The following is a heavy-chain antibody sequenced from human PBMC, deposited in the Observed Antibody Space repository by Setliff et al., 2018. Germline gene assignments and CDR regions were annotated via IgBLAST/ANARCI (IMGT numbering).Heavy chain of an antibody. CDR3: ARLERSPTSARWYYMDV. J-gene: IGHJ6*03. D-gene: IGHD1-26*01. CDR2: IYYSGNT. V-gene: IGHV4-39*01. Sequence: PSETLSLTCTVSAGSISSNSWGWIRQPPGKGLEYIGSIYYSGNTYYNASLRSRVTLSVDTSKTQFSLRLTSVNAAYTAAYYCARLERSPTSARWYYMDVWGTGTTVTVSS. CDR1: AGSISSNS.